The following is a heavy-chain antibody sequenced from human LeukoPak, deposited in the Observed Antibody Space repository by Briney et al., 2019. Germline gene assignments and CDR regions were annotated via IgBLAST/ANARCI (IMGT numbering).Heavy chain of an antibody. CDR3: ARDFSSLEYFQH. D-gene: IGHD6-6*01. CDR2: ISSSSSYI. J-gene: IGHJ1*01. V-gene: IGHV3-21*06. Sequence: GGSLRLSCTASGFTFGDYAMNWVRQAPGKGLEWVSSISSSSSYIYYIDSVKGRFTISGDNAKNLLFLQMNSLRAEDTAVYYCARDFSSLEYFQHWGQGTLVTVSS. CDR1: GFTFGDYA.